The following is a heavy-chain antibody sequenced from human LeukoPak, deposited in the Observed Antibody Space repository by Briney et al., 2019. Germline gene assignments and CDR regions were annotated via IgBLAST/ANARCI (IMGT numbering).Heavy chain of an antibody. D-gene: IGHD6-19*01. CDR2: IYSGGST. CDR1: GFTVSSNY. CDR3: ARDSPIAVAGPTEHYYYGMDV. J-gene: IGHJ6*02. V-gene: IGHV3-66*01. Sequence: PGGSLRLSCAASGFTVSSNYMSWVRQAPGKGLEWVSVIYSGGSTYYADSVKGRFTISRDNSKNTLYLQMNSLRAEDTAVHYCARDSPIAVAGPTEHYYYGMDVWGQGTTVTVSS.